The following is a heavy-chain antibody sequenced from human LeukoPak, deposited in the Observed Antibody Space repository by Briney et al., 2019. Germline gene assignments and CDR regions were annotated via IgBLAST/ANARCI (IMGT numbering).Heavy chain of an antibody. D-gene: IGHD6-13*01. CDR3: ARGFRYSSSWYSYSEYFQH. Sequence: SETLSLTCAVYGGSFSGYYWSWVRQPPGKGLEWIGEINHSGSTNYNTSLRSRVTISVDTSKNQFSLKLSSVTAADTAVYYCARGFRYSSSWYSYSEYFQHWGQGTLVTVSS. V-gene: IGHV4-34*01. J-gene: IGHJ1*01. CDR1: GGSFSGYY. CDR2: INHSGST.